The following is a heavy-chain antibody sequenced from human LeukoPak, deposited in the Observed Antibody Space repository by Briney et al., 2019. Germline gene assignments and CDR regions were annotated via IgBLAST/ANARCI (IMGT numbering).Heavy chain of an antibody. D-gene: IGHD3-10*01. J-gene: IGHJ4*02. CDR1: GGSISSSSYY. CDR3: ARGSPYSGSGSYFGY. CDR2: IYYSGST. V-gene: IGHV4-61*03. Sequence: SETPSLTCTVSGGSISSSSYYWGWIRQPPGKALEWIGYIYYSGSTSYNPSLKSRVTILVDTSRNHISLKLSSVTAADTAVYYCARGSPYSGSGSYFGYWGQGTLVTVSS.